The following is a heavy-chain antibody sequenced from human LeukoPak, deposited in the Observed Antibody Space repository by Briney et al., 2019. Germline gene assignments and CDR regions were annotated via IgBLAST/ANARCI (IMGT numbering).Heavy chain of an antibody. CDR2: ISGSSSFT. CDR3: ARGTLHYYNSAWFDP. Sequence: PGGSLRLSCAASGFTFSSYSMNWVRQAPGKGLEWVSYISGSSSFTYYADSVKGRFTISRDTAKNSLYLQMNSLRAEDTAVYYCARGTLHYYNSAWFDPWGQGTLVTVSS. D-gene: IGHD3-10*01. J-gene: IGHJ5*02. CDR1: GFTFSSYS. V-gene: IGHV3-48*01.